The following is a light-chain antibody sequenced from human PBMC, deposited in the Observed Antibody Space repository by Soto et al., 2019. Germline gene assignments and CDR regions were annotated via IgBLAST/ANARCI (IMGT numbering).Light chain of an antibody. CDR1: RSKIGAGYG. Sequence: QSVLTQPPSVSGAPGHRVTISFTWSRSKIGAGYGVHWYIQLPGTAPKLLVYGDSNRPSGVPDRFSGSKSDTSASLAITGLQAEDEADYYCQSYEGSLSGVIFGVGTQLPVL. CDR3: QSYEGSLSGVI. V-gene: IGLV1-40*01. J-gene: IGLJ2*01. CDR2: GDS.